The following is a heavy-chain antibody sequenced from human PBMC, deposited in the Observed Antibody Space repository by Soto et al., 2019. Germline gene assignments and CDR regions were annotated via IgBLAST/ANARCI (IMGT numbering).Heavy chain of an antibody. CDR1: GFTFSSYA. D-gene: IGHD3-10*01. J-gene: IGHJ3*02. CDR2: ISGSGGST. Sequence: GGSLRLSCAASGFTFSSYAMSWVRQAPGKGLEWVSAISGSGGSTYYADSVKGRFTISRDNSKNTLYLQMNSLRAEDTAVYYCAKHYYVSGRPLHAFDIWGQGTMVTLSS. V-gene: IGHV3-23*01. CDR3: AKHYYVSGRPLHAFDI.